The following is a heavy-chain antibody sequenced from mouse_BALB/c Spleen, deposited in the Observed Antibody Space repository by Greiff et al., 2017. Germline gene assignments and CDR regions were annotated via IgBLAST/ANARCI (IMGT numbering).Heavy chain of an antibody. V-gene: IGHV14-3*02. CDR3: ARQYKVRRGAMDY. J-gene: IGHJ4*01. D-gene: IGHD2-14*01. Sequence: EVQLQQSGAELVKPGASVKLSCTASGFNIKDTYMHWVKQRPEQGLEWIGRIDPANGNTKYDPKFQGKATITADTSSNTAYLQLSSLTSEDTAVYYCARQYKVRRGAMDYWGQGTSGTVSS. CDR2: IDPANGNT. CDR1: GFNIKDTY.